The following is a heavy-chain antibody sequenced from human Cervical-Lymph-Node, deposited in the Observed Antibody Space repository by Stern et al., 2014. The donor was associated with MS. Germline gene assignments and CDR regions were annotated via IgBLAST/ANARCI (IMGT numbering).Heavy chain of an antibody. CDR3: ARYQLLMYGMDV. V-gene: IGHV3-23*04. CDR1: EFTFSGYA. J-gene: IGHJ6*02. Sequence: EMQLVESGGGLVKPGGSLRLSCAASEFTFSGYAMTWVRQAPGKGLEWVSSISGGATNTYYADSVKGRFTISRDDSKSTLFLQMNSLRAEDTATYYCARYQLLMYGMDVWGQGTTVIVSS. CDR2: ISGGATNT. D-gene: IGHD2-2*01.